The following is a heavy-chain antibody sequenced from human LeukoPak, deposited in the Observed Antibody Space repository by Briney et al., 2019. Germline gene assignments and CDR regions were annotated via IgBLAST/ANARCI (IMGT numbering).Heavy chain of an antibody. CDR2: ISSSSSYI. Sequence: GGSLRLSCAASGFTFSSYRMNWVRQAPGKGLEWVSSISSSSSYIYYADSVKGRFTISRDNAKNSLYLQMNSLRAEDTAVYYCARDLITMVRGVIMHSYKYYYGMDVWGQGTTVTVSS. D-gene: IGHD3-10*01. CDR3: ARDLITMVRGVIMHSYKYYYGMDV. J-gene: IGHJ6*02. CDR1: GFTFSSYR. V-gene: IGHV3-21*01.